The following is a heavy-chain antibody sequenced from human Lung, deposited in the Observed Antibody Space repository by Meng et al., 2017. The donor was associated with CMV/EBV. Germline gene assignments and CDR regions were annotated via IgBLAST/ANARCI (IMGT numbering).Heavy chain of an antibody. V-gene: IGHV3-21*01. D-gene: IGHD6-19*01. CDR2: ISGSTPDK. CDR1: GFIFNNHA. J-gene: IGHJ6*02. CDR3: ARGSVGYYGMDV. Sequence: ESXKISXAASGFIFNNHAMNWVRQAPGKGLEWVSAISGSTPDKWYADSVRGRFTISRDNAKNSLYLEMSSLRAEDTAAYFCARGSVGYYGMDVWGQWTTVTVSS.